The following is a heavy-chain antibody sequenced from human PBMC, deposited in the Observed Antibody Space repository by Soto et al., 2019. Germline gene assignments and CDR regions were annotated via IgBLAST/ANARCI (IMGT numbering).Heavy chain of an antibody. J-gene: IGHJ6*02. CDR2: IHAGNGNT. V-gene: IGHV1-3*01. Sequence: QVQLVQSGPEMKKPGASVKLSCKASGYTFTTYSMHWVRQAPGQRLEWMGWIHAGNGNTEHSQKFQGRVTITRDTSAITAYLELGRLSSEDTAVYFGARAACSSTSCYKYYAYGMYVWGQGTAVTVS. D-gene: IGHD2-2*01. CDR3: ARAACSSTSCYKYYAYGMYV. CDR1: GYTFTTYS.